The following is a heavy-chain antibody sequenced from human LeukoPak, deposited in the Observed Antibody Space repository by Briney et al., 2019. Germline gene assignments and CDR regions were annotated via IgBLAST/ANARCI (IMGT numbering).Heavy chain of an antibody. Sequence: PGESLKISCKGSGYNFTNYGIGWVRQMPGKGLEWMGIIYPADSYTRYSPSFRGQVTISADKAISIAYLHLSSLKASDTAMYYCARLEYSSSNYYFDYWGQGTLVTVSS. D-gene: IGHD6-6*01. J-gene: IGHJ4*02. CDR3: ARLEYSSSNYYFDY. V-gene: IGHV5-51*01. CDR2: IYPADSYT. CDR1: GYNFTNYG.